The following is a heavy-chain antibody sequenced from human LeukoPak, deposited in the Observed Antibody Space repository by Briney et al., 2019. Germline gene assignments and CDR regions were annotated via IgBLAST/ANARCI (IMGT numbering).Heavy chain of an antibody. V-gene: IGHV3-21*01. J-gene: IGHJ6*02. CDR2: ISSSSDYI. CDR1: GFTFSDYS. D-gene: IGHD5/OR15-5a*01. CDR3: ARSRSVSNYKGMDV. Sequence: GGSLRLSRPASGFTFSDYSMSWVRQAPGKGLEWVSSISSSSDYIYYADSVKGRFTISRDNARNSLYLQMNSLRAGDTAVYYCARSRSVSNYKGMDVWGQGTTVTVSS.